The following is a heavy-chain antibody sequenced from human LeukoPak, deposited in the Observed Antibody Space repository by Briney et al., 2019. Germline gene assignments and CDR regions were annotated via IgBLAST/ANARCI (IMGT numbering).Heavy chain of an antibody. D-gene: IGHD2-2*02. V-gene: IGHV4-59*01. Sequence: KPSETLSLTCSVAGGSISGYYWMWIRQPPGKGLEWIGYLYYSGDAKYSPSLKSRVTISEDTSKNQASLKLRSVTAADTAVYYCARGRGYCHDTNCYNWKFDVWGRGTLVTVSS. CDR3: ARGRGYCHDTNCYNWKFDV. J-gene: IGHJ2*01. CDR1: GGSISGYY. CDR2: LYYSGDA.